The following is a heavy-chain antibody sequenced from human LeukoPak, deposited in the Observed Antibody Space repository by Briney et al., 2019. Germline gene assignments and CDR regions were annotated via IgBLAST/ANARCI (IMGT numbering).Heavy chain of an antibody. V-gene: IGHV3-53*01. CDR1: GFTVSSNY. CDR2: IYSGGST. D-gene: IGHD3-10*01. J-gene: IGHJ4*02. Sequence: GGSLRLSCAASGFTVSSNYMSWVRQAPGKGLEWVSVIYSGGSTYYADSVKGRFTISRDNSKNTLYLQMNSLRAEDTAVYYCARASPITLVREVITDGYFDYWGQGTLVTVSS. CDR3: ARASPITLVREVITDGYFDY.